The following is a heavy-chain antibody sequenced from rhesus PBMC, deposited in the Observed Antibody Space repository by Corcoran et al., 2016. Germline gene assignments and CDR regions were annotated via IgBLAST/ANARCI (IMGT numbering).Heavy chain of an antibody. CDR3: ARGGWGDDDAFDF. Sequence: QVQLQESGPGLVKPSETLSLTCDVSGGSITGGYYYWSWIRQPPGKGLVLIGYITYSGSTNYNPSRKSRVTLSVDTSKNQLSLKLSSVTTADTAVYYCARGGWGDDDAFDFWGQGLRVTVSS. J-gene: IGHJ3*01. CDR2: ITYSGST. V-gene: IGHV4-122*02. CDR1: GGSITGGYYY. D-gene: IGHD3-34*01.